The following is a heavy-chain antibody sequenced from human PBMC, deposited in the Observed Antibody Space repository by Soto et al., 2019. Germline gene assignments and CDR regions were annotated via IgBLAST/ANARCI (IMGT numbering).Heavy chain of an antibody. D-gene: IGHD3-3*01. CDR2: ISGSGGST. J-gene: IGHJ4*02. V-gene: IGHV3-23*01. Sequence: GGSHTLSCAASGFHVSSYAMSWVRQAPGKGLEWVSAISGSGGSTYYADSVKGRFTISRDNSKNTLYLQMNSLRAEDTAVYYCAKDPLNYDFWSGYPSSYFDYWGQGTLVTVSS. CDR3: AKDPLNYDFWSGYPSSYFDY. CDR1: GFHVSSYA.